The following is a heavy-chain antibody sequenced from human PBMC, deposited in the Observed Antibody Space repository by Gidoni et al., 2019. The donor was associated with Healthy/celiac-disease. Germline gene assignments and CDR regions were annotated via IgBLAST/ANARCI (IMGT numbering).Heavy chain of an antibody. CDR2: ISYDGINT. Sequence: QVQLVETGGGVVQPGRALRLSGAAAGFNCRSYAMHGVRQAPGKGLVCVAVISYDGINTYSAASVTGRFTISRDNSKNTLDLQMNSLIAEDTAVYYCARDSVGIIAVADPFDYWGQGTLVTVSS. V-gene: IGHV3-30*04. CDR3: ARDSVGIIAVADPFDY. CDR1: GFNCRSYA. J-gene: IGHJ4*02. D-gene: IGHD6-19*01.